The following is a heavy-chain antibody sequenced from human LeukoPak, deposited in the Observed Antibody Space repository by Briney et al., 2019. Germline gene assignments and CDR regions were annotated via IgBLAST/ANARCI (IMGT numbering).Heavy chain of an antibody. Sequence: GGSLRLSCAASGFTFSSYSMNWVRQAPGKGLEWVSSISSSSSSYIYYADSVKGRFTISRDNAKNPLYLQMNSLRAEDTAVYYCARERIQLWLIEHAFDIWGQGTMVTVSS. J-gene: IGHJ3*02. CDR3: ARERIQLWLIEHAFDI. D-gene: IGHD5-18*01. CDR2: ISSSSSSYI. V-gene: IGHV3-21*01. CDR1: GFTFSSYS.